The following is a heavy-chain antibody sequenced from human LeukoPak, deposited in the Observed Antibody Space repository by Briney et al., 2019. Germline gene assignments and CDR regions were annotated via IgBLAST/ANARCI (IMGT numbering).Heavy chain of an antibody. Sequence: GGSLRLSCAASGLTFSSHWMHWVRQAPGKGLEWVAVISYDGSNKYYADSVKGRFTISRDNSKNTLYLQMNSLRAEDTAVYYCARDRHDSSGYPTTFDYWGQGTLVTVSS. J-gene: IGHJ4*02. D-gene: IGHD3-22*01. V-gene: IGHV3-30-3*01. CDR2: ISYDGSNK. CDR3: ARDRHDSSGYPTTFDY. CDR1: GLTFSSHW.